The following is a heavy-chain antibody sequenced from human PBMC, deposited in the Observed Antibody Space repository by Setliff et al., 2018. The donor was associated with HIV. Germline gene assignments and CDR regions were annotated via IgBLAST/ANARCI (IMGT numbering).Heavy chain of an antibody. J-gene: IGHJ4*02. CDR3: ARPGRSNYWDSFDY. V-gene: IGHV3-48*03. CDR2: ISKSGSRT. CDR1: GFTFSNYE. D-gene: IGHD3-10*01. Sequence: PGGSLRLSCLVSGFTFSNYEMIWVRQAPGKGLECISYISKSGSRTYDADSVKGRFTTSRDNAKKSLYLLMNSLRGEDTAVYYCARPGRSNYWDSFDYWGQGILVTVSS.